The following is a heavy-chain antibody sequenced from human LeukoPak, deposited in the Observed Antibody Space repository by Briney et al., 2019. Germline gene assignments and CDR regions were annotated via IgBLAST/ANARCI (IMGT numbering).Heavy chain of an antibody. Sequence: SETLSLTCAVSHGSITSSGYYGGWIRQPPGKGLEWIGEIYHSGSTNYNPSLKSRVTISVDKSKNQFSLKLSSVTAADTAVYYCARDAAGGHDYWGQGTLVTVSS. CDR2: IYHSGST. J-gene: IGHJ4*02. CDR1: HGSITSSGYY. CDR3: ARDAAGGHDY. V-gene: IGHV4-39*07. D-gene: IGHD6-13*01.